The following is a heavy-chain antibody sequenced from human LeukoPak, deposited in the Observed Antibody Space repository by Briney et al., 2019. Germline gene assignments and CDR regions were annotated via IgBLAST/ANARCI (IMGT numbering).Heavy chain of an antibody. Sequence: SQTLSLTCTVSGGSISSGGYYWSWIRQHPGKGLEWIGYIYSSGSTYYNPSLKSRVTISVDTSKNQLSLKLSSVTAADTAVYYCARPRYGGDSADYWGQGTLVTVSS. CDR2: IYSSGST. D-gene: IGHD4-23*01. J-gene: IGHJ4*02. V-gene: IGHV4-31*03. CDR1: GGSISSGGYY. CDR3: ARPRYGGDSADY.